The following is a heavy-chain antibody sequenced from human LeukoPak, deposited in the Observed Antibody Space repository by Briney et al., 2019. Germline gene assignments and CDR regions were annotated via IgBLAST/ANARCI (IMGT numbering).Heavy chain of an antibody. D-gene: IGHD3-10*01. J-gene: IGHJ6*03. Sequence: GGSLRLSCAASGFTFSSYWMHWVRQAPGKGLVWVSRINSDGSSTSYADSVKGRFTISRDNAKNTLYLQMNSLRAEDTAVYYCARREPEFYYMDVWGKGTTVTISS. CDR2: INSDGSST. CDR1: GFTFSSYW. CDR3: ARREPEFYYMDV. V-gene: IGHV3-74*01.